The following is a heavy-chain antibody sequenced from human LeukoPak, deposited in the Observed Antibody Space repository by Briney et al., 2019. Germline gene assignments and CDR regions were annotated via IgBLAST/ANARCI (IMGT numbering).Heavy chain of an antibody. CDR1: GFTFSSYS. CDR3: ARAPGPYWRKLDY. Sequence: GGSLRLSCAASGFTFSSYSMNWVRQAPGKGLEWVSYISSTSSTIYYADSVKGRFTISRENAKNSLYLQMNSLRAEDTAVYYCARAPGPYWRKLDYWGQGTLVTVSS. V-gene: IGHV3-48*04. D-gene: IGHD1-1*01. CDR2: ISSTSSTI. J-gene: IGHJ4*02.